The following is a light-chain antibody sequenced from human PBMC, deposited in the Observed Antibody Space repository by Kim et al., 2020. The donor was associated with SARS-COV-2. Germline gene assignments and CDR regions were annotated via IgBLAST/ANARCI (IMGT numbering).Light chain of an antibody. V-gene: IGKV1-8*01. CDR3: QQYGT. Sequence: PSSLSASKGDRVTITCRASQGISSYLAWYQQKPGKAPKLLIYAASTLQSGVPSRFSGSVSGTDFTLTISCLQSEDFATYYCQQYGTFGQGTKLEI. J-gene: IGKJ2*02. CDR1: QGISSY. CDR2: AAS.